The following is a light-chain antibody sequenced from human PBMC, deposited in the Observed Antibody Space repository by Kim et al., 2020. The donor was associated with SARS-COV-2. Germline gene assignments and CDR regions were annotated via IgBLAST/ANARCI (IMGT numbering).Light chain of an antibody. CDR3: QQYGSSLYS. J-gene: IGKJ2*03. CDR1: QSVSSSY. V-gene: IGKV3-20*01. Sequence: GERANLTCRASQSVSSSYLAWYQQKPGQAPRLLIYGASSRATGIPDRFSGSGSGTDFTLTISRLEPEDFAVYYCQQYGSSLYSFGQGTKLEI. CDR2: GAS.